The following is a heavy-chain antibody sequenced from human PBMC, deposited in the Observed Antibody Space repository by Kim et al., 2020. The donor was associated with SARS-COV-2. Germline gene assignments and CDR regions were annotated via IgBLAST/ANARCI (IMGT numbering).Heavy chain of an antibody. V-gene: IGHV3-30-3*01. CDR3: ARSYCSSTSCYGTCGY. CDR2: ISYDGSNK. J-gene: IGHJ4*02. D-gene: IGHD2-2*01. CDR1: GFTFSSYA. Sequence: GGSLRLSCAASGFTFSSYAMHWVRQAPGKGLEWVAVISYDGSNKYYADSVKGRFTISRDNSKNTLYLQMNSLRAEDTAVYYCARSYCSSTSCYGTCGYWGQGTLVTVSS.